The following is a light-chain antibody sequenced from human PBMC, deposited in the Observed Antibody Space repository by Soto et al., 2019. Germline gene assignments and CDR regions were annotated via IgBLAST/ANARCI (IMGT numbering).Light chain of an antibody. CDR2: DAS. J-gene: IGKJ2*02. V-gene: IGKV3-11*01. CDR1: QSVSSY. CDR3: HQRSNWPPWT. Sequence: EIVMTQSPATLSVSPGERATLSCRASQSVSSYLAWYQQKPGQAPRLLIYDASNRATGIPARFSGSGSGTDFTLTISSLEPEDFAVYYCHQRSNWPPWTFGQGTKLEIK.